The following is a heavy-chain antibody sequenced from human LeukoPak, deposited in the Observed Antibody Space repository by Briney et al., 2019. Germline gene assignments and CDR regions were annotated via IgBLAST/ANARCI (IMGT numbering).Heavy chain of an antibody. Sequence: PGGSLRLSCAASGFTFSSYWMSWVRQAPGKGLEYVAKMNEYGSEIFYVDSVKGRFTISRDNAKNSLYLQMNRLRAEDTAVYYCARPRGCGTSRCNNFDYWGQGTLVTVSS. CDR3: ARPRGCGTSRCNNFDY. V-gene: IGHV3-7*01. CDR1: GFTFSSYW. D-gene: IGHD2-21*01. CDR2: MNEYGSEI. J-gene: IGHJ4*02.